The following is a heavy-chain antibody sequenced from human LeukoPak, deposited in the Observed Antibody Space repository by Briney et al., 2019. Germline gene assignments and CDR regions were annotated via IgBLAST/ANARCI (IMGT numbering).Heavy chain of an antibody. CDR3: AKYSGYGWPCDY. CDR2: ISGSGGST. CDR1: GFTFSSYG. D-gene: IGHD5-12*01. J-gene: IGHJ4*02. Sequence: GLSLRLSCAASGFTFSSYGMSWVRQAPGKGMEWVSGISGSGGSTNYADSVKGRFTISRDNSKNPLYLQMNSLRAEDTAVYYCAKYSGYGWPCDYWGQGTLVTVSS. V-gene: IGHV3-23*01.